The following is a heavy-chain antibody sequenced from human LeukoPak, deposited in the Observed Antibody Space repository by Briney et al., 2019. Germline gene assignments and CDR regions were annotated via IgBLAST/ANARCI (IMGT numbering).Heavy chain of an antibody. Sequence: TSETLSLTCAVYGGSFSGYYWSWIRQPPGKGLEWIVEINHSGSTNYNPSLKSRVTISVDTSKNQFSLKLSSVTAADTAVYYCARCRRWFGELYFDLWGRGTLVTVSS. J-gene: IGHJ2*01. V-gene: IGHV4-34*01. CDR1: GGSFSGYY. CDR3: ARCRRWFGELYFDL. CDR2: INHSGST. D-gene: IGHD3-10*01.